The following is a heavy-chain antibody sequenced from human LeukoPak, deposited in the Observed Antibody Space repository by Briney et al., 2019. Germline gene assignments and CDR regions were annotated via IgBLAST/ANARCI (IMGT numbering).Heavy chain of an antibody. CDR3: GEDCFRCWYFFRP. J-gene: IGHJ5*01. CDR2: ISSSSSYT. D-gene: IGHD2-15*01. V-gene: IGHV3-11*03. CDR1: GFTFSDYY. Sequence: GGSLRLSCAASGFTFSDYYMSWIRQAPGKGLEWVSYISSSSSYTKYTDSVKGRFTISRDNAKNSLYLQMESLRADDTAVYYCGEDCFRCWYFFRPLGQGTLVTVSS.